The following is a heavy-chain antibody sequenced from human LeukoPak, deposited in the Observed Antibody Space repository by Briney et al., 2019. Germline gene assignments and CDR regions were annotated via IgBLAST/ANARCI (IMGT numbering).Heavy chain of an antibody. J-gene: IGHJ6*04. D-gene: IGHD3-10*02. CDR1: GFTLSDNY. V-gene: IGHV3-11*04. Sequence: GGPLSLPCAASGFTLSDNYISWIRRARGKGREGVSYISSRGSIIYYADSGKGQFPISRANAKTSLYLQMNSLSVEDRVVFYVAELGITMIGGVWGKGTTVTISS. CDR3: AELGITMIGGV. CDR2: ISSRGSII.